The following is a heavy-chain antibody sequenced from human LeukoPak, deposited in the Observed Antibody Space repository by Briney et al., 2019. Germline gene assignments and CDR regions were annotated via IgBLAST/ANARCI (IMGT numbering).Heavy chain of an antibody. V-gene: IGHV3-30-3*01. CDR3: ARERNFYYFDY. D-gene: IGHD3-3*01. Sequence: GGSLRLSCATSGFTFNNNAMSWVRQAPGKGLEWVAVISYDGSNKYYADSVKGRFTISRDNAQNPLFLELNSLRGEDTAVYYCARERNFYYFDYWGQGALVTVSS. J-gene: IGHJ4*02. CDR2: ISYDGSNK. CDR1: GFTFNNNA.